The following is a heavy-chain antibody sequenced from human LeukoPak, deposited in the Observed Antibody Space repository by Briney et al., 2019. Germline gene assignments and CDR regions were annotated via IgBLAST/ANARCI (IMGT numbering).Heavy chain of an antibody. CDR1: GGSFSGYY. Sequence: SETLSLTCAVYGGSFSGYYWSWLRQPPGKGLEWIGEINHSGSTNYNPSLKSRVTISVDTSKNQLSLKLSSVTAADTAVYYCAGSSGWFTYFDYWGQGTLVTVSS. V-gene: IGHV4-34*01. CDR2: INHSGST. D-gene: IGHD6-19*01. J-gene: IGHJ4*02. CDR3: AGSSGWFTYFDY.